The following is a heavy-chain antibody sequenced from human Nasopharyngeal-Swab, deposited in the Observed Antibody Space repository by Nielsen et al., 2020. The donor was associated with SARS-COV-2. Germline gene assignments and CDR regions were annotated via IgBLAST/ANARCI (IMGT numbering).Heavy chain of an antibody. CDR2: INPSGGST. V-gene: IGHV1-46*01. CDR3: AREGGPYDYVWGSYRYTGEDTLLDY. J-gene: IGHJ4*02. CDR1: GYTFTSYY. D-gene: IGHD3-16*02. Sequence: ASVKVSCKASGYTFTSYYMHWVRQAPGQGLEWMGIINPSGGSTSYAQKFQGRVTMTRDTSTSTVYMELSSLRSEDTAVYYCAREGGPYDYVWGSYRYTGEDTLLDYWGQGTLVTVSS.